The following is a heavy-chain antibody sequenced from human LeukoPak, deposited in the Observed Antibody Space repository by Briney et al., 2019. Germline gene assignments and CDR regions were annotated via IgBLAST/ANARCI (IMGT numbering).Heavy chain of an antibody. V-gene: IGHV3-23*01. J-gene: IGHJ4*02. CDR2: ISGSGDST. CDR3: AKARPLDSSSWSHGDY. Sequence: GGSLRLSCAASGFTFSSYAMSWVRQAPGKGLEWVSAISGSGDSTYYGDSVKGRFTISRDNSKNTLYLQMNSLRAEDTAVYYCAKARPLDSSSWSHGDYWGQGTLVTVSS. CDR1: GFTFSSYA. D-gene: IGHD6-13*01.